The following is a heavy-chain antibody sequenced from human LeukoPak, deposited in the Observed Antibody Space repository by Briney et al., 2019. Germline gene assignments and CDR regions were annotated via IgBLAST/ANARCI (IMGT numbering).Heavy chain of an antibody. CDR1: GGTFSSYA. CDR3: ARGAYDFSG. D-gene: IGHD3-3*01. V-gene: IGHV1-69*04. CDR2: IIPILGIA. Sequence: ASVKVSCKASGGTFSSYAISWVRQAPGQGLEWMGRIIPILGIANYAQKFQGRVTITADKSTSTAYMELRSLRSDDTAVYYCARGAYDFSGWGQGTLVIVSS. J-gene: IGHJ4*02.